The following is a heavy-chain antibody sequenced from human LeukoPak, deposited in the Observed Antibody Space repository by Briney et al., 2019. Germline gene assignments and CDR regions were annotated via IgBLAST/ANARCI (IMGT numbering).Heavy chain of an antibody. CDR1: GFTFSTYA. Sequence: GGSLRLSCAASGFTFSTYAMTWVRQAPGQGLGWVSAISGSGGSTYYADSVKSRFTISRDNSKNTMYLLMNSLRAEDTAVYYCALANWGSQAPGDYWGQGTLVTVSS. D-gene: IGHD7-27*01. J-gene: IGHJ4*02. V-gene: IGHV3-23*01. CDR2: ISGSGGST. CDR3: ALANWGSQAPGDY.